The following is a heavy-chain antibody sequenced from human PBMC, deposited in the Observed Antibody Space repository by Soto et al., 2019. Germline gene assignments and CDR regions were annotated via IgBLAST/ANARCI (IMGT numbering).Heavy chain of an antibody. CDR1: GFTFSSYG. J-gene: IGHJ3*02. CDR3: VRDSGWAFDI. D-gene: IGHD6-19*01. V-gene: IGHV3-48*02. Sequence: GGSLRLSCAASGFTFSSYGMHWVRQAPGKGLEWVAVISYLSSSKTYIWYADSVKGRFTISRDNAKNSLSLQMNSLRDEDTAVYYCVRDSGWAFDIWGLGTMVTVSS. CDR2: LSSSKTYI.